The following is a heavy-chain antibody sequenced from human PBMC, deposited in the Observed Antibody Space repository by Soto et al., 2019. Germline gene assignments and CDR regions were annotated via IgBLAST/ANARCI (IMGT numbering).Heavy chain of an antibody. Sequence: QVQLVESGGGVVQPGRSLRLSCTAAGFSFSSYGMYWVRQAPGTGLEWVAVISYDGSNKYYADSVKGRFTISRDNSKNTLYLQMNSLRGEDTAVYYCARTEYSSSPIDYWGQGTLVTVSS. D-gene: IGHD6-6*01. CDR2: ISYDGSNK. CDR3: ARTEYSSSPIDY. J-gene: IGHJ4*02. CDR1: GFSFSSYG. V-gene: IGHV3-30*03.